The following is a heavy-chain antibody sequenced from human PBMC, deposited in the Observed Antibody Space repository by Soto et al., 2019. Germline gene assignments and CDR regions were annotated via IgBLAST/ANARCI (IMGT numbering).Heavy chain of an antibody. J-gene: IGHJ6*02. CDR3: ARVGNYYCSGSPRPHYKYAMDV. D-gene: IGHD3-10*01. CDR2: INPGDGSA. V-gene: IGHV1-46*01. CDR1: GYPFTNYY. Sequence: QVQLVQSGAEVRNPGASVKISCKTSGYPFTNYYIHWVRQAPGHGLEWRRIINPGDGSATSAQSFQTRVTVTPDRCTRTVYMEMTSRRSEDTAVYFCARVGNYYCSGSPRPHYKYAMDVWGQGATVTVS.